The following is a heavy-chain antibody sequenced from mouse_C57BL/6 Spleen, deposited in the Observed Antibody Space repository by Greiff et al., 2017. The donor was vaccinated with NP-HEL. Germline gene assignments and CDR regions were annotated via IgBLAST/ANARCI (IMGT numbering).Heavy chain of an antibody. J-gene: IGHJ2*01. CDR2: ISYDGSN. Sequence: VQLKESGPGLVKPSQSLSLTCSVTGYSITSGYYWNWIRQFPGNKLEWMGYISYDGSNNYNPSLKNRISITRDTSKNQFFLKLNSVTTEDTATYYCASGGLHFDYWGQGTTLTVSS. CDR3: ASGGLHFDY. CDR1: GYSITSGYY. V-gene: IGHV3-6*01.